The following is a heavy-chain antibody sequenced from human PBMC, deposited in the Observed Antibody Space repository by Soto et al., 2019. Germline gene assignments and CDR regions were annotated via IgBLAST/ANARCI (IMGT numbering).Heavy chain of an antibody. CDR3: AADATAWQQMVPSDY. J-gene: IGHJ4*02. D-gene: IGHD2-8*01. CDR1: GFTFTSSA. V-gene: IGHV1-58*01. Sequence: SVKVSCKASGFTFTSSAFQWVRQARGQRLEWIGWVAVGSGYTNYAQRFQDRVTLTRDMSTATTYMELSRLTSEDTAIYYCAADATAWQQMVPSDYWGQGTLVTVSS. CDR2: VAVGSGYT.